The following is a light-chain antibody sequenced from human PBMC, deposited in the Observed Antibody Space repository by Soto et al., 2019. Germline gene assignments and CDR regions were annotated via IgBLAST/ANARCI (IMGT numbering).Light chain of an antibody. Sequence: SYELTQPPSVSVAPGKTARITCGGNNIGSKSVHWYQQKPGQAPVLVIYYDSDRPSGIPERFSGSNSGKKATLTISRVEAGDEADYYCQVWDSSSDHPVFGGGTKVTFL. V-gene: IGLV3-21*04. CDR1: NIGSKS. CDR3: QVWDSSSDHPV. CDR2: YDS. J-gene: IGLJ3*02.